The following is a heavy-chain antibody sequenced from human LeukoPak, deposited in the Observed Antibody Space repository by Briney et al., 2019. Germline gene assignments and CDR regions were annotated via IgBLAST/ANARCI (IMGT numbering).Heavy chain of an antibody. CDR3: ARGTPHYYGSGSYYISRFDP. J-gene: IGHJ5*02. CDR2: INHSGST. V-gene: IGHV4-34*01. Sequence: SETLSLTCAVYGGSFSGYYWSWIRQPPGKGLEWIGEINHSGSTNYNPSLKSRVTISLDTSKNHFSLKPSSVTAADTAVYYCARGTPHYYGSGSYYISRFDPWGQGTLVTVSS. D-gene: IGHD3-10*01. CDR1: GGSFSGYY.